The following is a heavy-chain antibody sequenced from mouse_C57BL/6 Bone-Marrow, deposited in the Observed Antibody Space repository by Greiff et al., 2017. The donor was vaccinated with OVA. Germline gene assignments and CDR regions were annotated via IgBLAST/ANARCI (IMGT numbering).Heavy chain of an antibody. V-gene: IGHV5-9-1*02. J-gene: IGHJ2*01. CDR2: ISSGGDYI. Sequence: EVKLMESGEGLVKPGGSLKLSCAASGFTFSSYAMSWVRQTPEKRLEWVAYISSGGDYIYYADTVKGRFTISRDNARNTLYLQMSSLKSEDTAMYYCTRDRDYYGSSYGYFDYWGQGTTLTVSS. CDR1: GFTFSSYA. CDR3: TRDRDYYGSSYGYFDY. D-gene: IGHD1-1*01.